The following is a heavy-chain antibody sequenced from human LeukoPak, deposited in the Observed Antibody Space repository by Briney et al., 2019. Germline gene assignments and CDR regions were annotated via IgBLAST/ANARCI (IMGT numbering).Heavy chain of an antibody. CDR2: IKSKTGGGTT. V-gene: IGHV3-15*01. CDR1: GFTFSNAW. D-gene: IGHD3-10*01. J-gene: IGHJ4*02. CDR3: TSGLWFGELLVNQ. Sequence: KPGGSLKLSCAASGFTFSNAWMSWVRQAPGKGLEWVARIKSKTGGGTTDYAAPVKGRFTISRDDSKNTPYLQKNSLKTEDTAVYYCTSGLWFGELLVNQWGQGTLGTVSS.